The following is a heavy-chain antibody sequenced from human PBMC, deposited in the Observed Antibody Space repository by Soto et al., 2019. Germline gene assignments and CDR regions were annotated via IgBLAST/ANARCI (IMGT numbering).Heavy chain of an antibody. Sequence: QVQLQESGPGLVKPSETLSLTCTVSGGSISSYYWSWIRQPPGKGLEWIGYIYYSGSTNYNPSLKSRVTISVDTSKNQFSLKLSSVTAADTAVYYCARDGGDGDVAAQHWGQGTLVTVSS. CDR1: GGSISSYY. J-gene: IGHJ1*01. V-gene: IGHV4-59*01. CDR2: IYYSGST. CDR3: ARDGGDGDVAAQH. D-gene: IGHD4-17*01.